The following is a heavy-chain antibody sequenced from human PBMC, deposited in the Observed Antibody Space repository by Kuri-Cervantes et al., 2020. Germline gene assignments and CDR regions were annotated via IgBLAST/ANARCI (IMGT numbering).Heavy chain of an antibody. Sequence: GESLKISCAASGFTFSSYGMHWVRQAPGKGLEWVAFIQYDGSNSYYADSVKGRFTISRDNSKNTLYLQMSSLRAEDTAVFYCAKDHTNWGAVPLGFDYWGQGALVTVSS. CDR2: IQYDGSNS. CDR1: GFTFSSYG. V-gene: IGHV3-30*02. J-gene: IGHJ4*02. D-gene: IGHD7-27*01. CDR3: AKDHTNWGAVPLGFDY.